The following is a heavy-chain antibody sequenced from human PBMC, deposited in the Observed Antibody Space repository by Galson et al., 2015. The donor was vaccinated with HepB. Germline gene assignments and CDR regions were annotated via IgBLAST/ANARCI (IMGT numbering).Heavy chain of an antibody. CDR3: ARGAVFYCSGGSCYSHGAFDI. J-gene: IGHJ3*02. CDR2: INSDGSST. Sequence: LRLSCAASGFTFSSYWMHWVRQAPGKGLVWVSRINSDGSSTSYADSVKGRFTISRDNAKNTLYLQMNSLRAEDTAVYYCARGAVFYCSGGSCYSHGAFDIWGQGTMVTVSS. CDR1: GFTFSSYW. D-gene: IGHD2-15*01. V-gene: IGHV3-74*01.